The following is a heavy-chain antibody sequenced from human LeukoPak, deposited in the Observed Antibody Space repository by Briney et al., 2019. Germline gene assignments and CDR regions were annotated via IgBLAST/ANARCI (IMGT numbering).Heavy chain of an antibody. D-gene: IGHD1-1*01. CDR3: ARGTNPPNWNDVDDWFDP. V-gene: IGHV1-18*01. Sequence: ASVNVSCKASGYTFTSYGISWVRQAPGQGLEWMGWISAYNGNTNYAQKLQGRVTMTTDTSTSTAYMELRSLRSDDTAVYYCARGTNPPNWNDVDDWFDPWGQGTLVTVSS. CDR1: GYTFTSYG. J-gene: IGHJ5*02. CDR2: ISAYNGNT.